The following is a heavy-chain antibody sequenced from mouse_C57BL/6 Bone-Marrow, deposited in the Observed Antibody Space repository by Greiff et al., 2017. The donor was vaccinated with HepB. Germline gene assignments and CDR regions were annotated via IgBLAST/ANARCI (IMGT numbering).Heavy chain of an antibody. J-gene: IGHJ4*01. CDR1: GFNIKDAY. CDR2: IDPENGDT. V-gene: IGHV14-4*01. CDR3: TTDYGRDYAMDY. D-gene: IGHD1-1*01. Sequence: VQLKPSGAELVRPGASVKLSCTASGFNIKDAYMPWVKQRPEQGLEWIGWIDPENGDTEYASKFQGKATITADTSSNTAYLQLSSLTSEDTAVYYCTTDYGRDYAMDYWGQGTSVTVSS.